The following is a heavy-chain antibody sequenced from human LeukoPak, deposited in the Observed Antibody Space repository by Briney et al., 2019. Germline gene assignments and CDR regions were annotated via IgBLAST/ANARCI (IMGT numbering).Heavy chain of an antibody. Sequence: ASVKVSCTASGYTFTSYYMHWVRQAPGQGIAWMGIIKPSGGSTSYAQKFQGRVTMSRDTSTSTVYMELSSLRSEDTAVYYCAREDTMVRGVILRMGFGYGDQGTLVTVS. CDR2: IKPSGGST. J-gene: IGHJ4*02. CDR1: GYTFTSYY. V-gene: IGHV1-46*01. CDR3: AREDTMVRGVILRMGFGY. D-gene: IGHD3-10*01.